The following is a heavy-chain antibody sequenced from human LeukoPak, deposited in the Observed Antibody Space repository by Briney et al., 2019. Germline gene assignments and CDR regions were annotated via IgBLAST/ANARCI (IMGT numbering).Heavy chain of an antibody. CDR3: TTRLRNHFDY. D-gene: IGHD5-12*01. V-gene: IGHV3-23*01. CDR2: ISDGSRDT. J-gene: IGHJ4*02. Sequence: PGGSLRLSCATSGFTFSSFTMNWVRQAPGKGLEWVSTISDGSRDTHYAGSVKGRFTISRDDSLNIVYLQMDSLRAEDTALYYCTTRLRNHFDYWGQGTQVTVSS. CDR1: GFTFSSFT.